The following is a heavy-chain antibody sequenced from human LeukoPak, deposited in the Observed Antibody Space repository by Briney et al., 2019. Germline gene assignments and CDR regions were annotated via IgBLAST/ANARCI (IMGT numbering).Heavy chain of an antibody. CDR3: ARDYYGSGSGGIFDY. CDR2: IYNSGST. Sequence: PSETLSLTCTVSGGSISRYYWSWIRQPPGKGLEWIGYIYNSGSTNYNPSLKSRATISVDTSKNQFSLQLNSVTPEDTAVYYCARDYYGSGSGGIFDYWGQGTLVTVSS. V-gene: IGHV4-59*12. J-gene: IGHJ4*02. CDR1: GGSISRYY. D-gene: IGHD3-10*01.